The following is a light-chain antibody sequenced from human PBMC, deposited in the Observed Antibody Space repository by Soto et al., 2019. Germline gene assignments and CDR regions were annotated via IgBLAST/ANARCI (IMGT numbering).Light chain of an antibody. CDR2: DAS. J-gene: IGKJ4*01. V-gene: IGKV3-11*01. CDR1: QSVRSY. CDR3: QQRINWPLT. Sequence: EIVLTQSPATLSLSPGERATLSCRASQSVRSYLAWYQQTPGQAPRLLIYDASNRATGVPARFSGSGSGTDFTLTISSLELEDFAVYYCQQRINWPLTFGGGTKVEIK.